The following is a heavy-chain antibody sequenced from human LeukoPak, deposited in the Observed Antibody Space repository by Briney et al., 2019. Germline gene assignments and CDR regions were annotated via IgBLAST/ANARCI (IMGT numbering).Heavy chain of an antibody. D-gene: IGHD1-26*01. J-gene: IGHJ4*02. V-gene: IGHV3-23*01. CDR2: ISGSGSPT. CDR3: AKDMYSGSHGRFDS. Sequence: PGGSLRLSCAASGFSFSVYAMSWVRQAPGRGLEWVSVISGSGSPTHYAESVKGRFTISRDNSKNTVFLQMDRLRAEDTAVYYCAKDMYSGSHGRFDSWGRGTLVTVSS. CDR1: GFSFSVYA.